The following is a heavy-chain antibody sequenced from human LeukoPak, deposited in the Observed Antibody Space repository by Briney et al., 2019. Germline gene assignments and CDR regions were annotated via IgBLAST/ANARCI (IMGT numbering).Heavy chain of an antibody. J-gene: IGHJ4*02. Sequence: GRSLRLSCAASGFTFSSYGMHWVRQAPGKGLEWVAVISYDGSNKYYADSVKGRFTISRDYSKNTLYLQMNSLRTEETALYYCAKEGRLWFGWLFSRYVDFWGQGTLVSVSS. D-gene: IGHD3-10*01. CDR3: AKEGRLWFGWLFSRYVDF. CDR2: ISYDGSNK. V-gene: IGHV3-30*18. CDR1: GFTFSSYG.